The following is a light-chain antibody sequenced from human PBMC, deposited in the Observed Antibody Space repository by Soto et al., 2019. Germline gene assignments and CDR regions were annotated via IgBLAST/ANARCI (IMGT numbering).Light chain of an antibody. V-gene: IGLV2-8*01. CDR1: KNDIGVYDF. Sequence: QSALTQPPSASGSPGQSVTISCTGTKNDIGVYDFVSWYQHHPDKAPRLIIYEVVQRPSGVPDRFSGSKSGNTASLTVSGLQAADEAVYFCKSYAGSNTYVFGSGTKLTVL. J-gene: IGLJ1*01. CDR2: EVV. CDR3: KSYAGSNTYV.